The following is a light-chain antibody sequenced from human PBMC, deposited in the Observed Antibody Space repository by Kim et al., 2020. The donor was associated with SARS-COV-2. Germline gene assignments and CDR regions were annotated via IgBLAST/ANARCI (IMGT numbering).Light chain of an antibody. J-gene: IGKJ1*01. V-gene: IGKV1-5*01. Sequence: SSSVGDRVAVSLRSSQSISNRLAWYQQKPGKAPKLLNYDASYLASGVPSRFSGSGSGTEFTLALSSLQPDDCATYHCQRDNDHWTFGQGTPVEIK. CDR3: QRDNDHWT. CDR1: QSISNR. CDR2: DAS.